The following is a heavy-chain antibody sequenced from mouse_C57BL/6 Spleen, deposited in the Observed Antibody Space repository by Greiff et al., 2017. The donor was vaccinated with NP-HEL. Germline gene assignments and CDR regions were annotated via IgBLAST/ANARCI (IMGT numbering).Heavy chain of an antibody. CDR1: GYTFTSYW. CDR3: ARSPLYYYGRAPFAY. Sequence: QVQLQQPGAELVKPGASVKMSCKASGYTFTSYWITWVKQRPGQGLEWIGDIYPGSGSTNYNEKFKSKATLTVDTSSSTAYMQISSLTSEDSAVYYCARSPLYYYGRAPFAYWGQGTLVTVSA. CDR2: IYPGSGST. D-gene: IGHD1-1*01. J-gene: IGHJ3*01. V-gene: IGHV1-55*01.